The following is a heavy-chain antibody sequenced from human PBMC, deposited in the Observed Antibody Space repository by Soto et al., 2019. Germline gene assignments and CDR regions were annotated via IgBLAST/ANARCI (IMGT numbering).Heavy chain of an antibody. CDR2: INTNGITT. Sequence: EVQLVESGGGLVQPGGSLRLSCAASGFTFSSYWMHWVRQAPGKGLVWVSRINTNGITTTYADSVKGRFTISRDNAKNTLYLQMNSLRAEDTAMYDCAGVPTGSYCGWSYWGQGTLVTVS. D-gene: IGHD1-26*01. CDR3: AGVPTGSYCGWSY. V-gene: IGHV3-74*01. J-gene: IGHJ4*02. CDR1: GFTFSSYW.